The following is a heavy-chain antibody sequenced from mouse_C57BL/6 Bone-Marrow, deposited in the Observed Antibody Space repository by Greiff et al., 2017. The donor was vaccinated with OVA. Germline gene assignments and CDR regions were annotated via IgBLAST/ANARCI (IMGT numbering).Heavy chain of an antibody. CDR2: RSYSGST. V-gene: IGHV3-1*01. D-gene: IGHD1-1*01. CDR3: ARRYYGSSVLGGFDV. Sequence: EVKLQESGPGMVKPSQSLSLSCTVSGYTITSGDVWYGNRHPPGNKQEWMGYRSYSGSTTYNQTLKSRIPITHDTSKNHFFLKLYTVTTEDTATYYCARRYYGSSVLGGFDVWGTGTTVTVSS. J-gene: IGHJ1*03. CDR1: GYTITSGDV.